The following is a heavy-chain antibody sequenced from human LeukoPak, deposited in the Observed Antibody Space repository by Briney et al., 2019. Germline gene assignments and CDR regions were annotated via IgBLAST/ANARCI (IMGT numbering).Heavy chain of an antibody. CDR2: INTNTGNP. CDR1: GYTFTSYA. V-gene: IGHV7-4-1*02. J-gene: IGHJ3*02. D-gene: IGHD1-26*01. Sequence: ASVKVSCKASGYTFTSYAMNWVRQAPGQGLEWMGWINTNTGNPTYAQGFTGRFVFSLDTSVSTAYLQISSLEAEDTSVYYCARDRGIVGAPDAFDIWGQGTMVTVSS. CDR3: ARDRGIVGAPDAFDI.